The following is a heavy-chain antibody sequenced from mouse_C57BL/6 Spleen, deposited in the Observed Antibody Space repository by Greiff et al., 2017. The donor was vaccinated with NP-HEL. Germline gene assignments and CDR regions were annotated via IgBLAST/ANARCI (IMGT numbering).Heavy chain of an antibody. V-gene: IGHV1-12*01. D-gene: IGHD1-1*01. CDR2: IYPGNGDT. CDR1: GYTFTSYN. Sequence: LQQSGAELVRPGASVKMSCKASGYTFTSYNMHWVKQTPRQGLEWIGAIYPGNGDTSYNQKFKGKATLTVDKSSSTAYMQLSSLTSEDSAVYFCARHYYGSSPYYAMDYWGQGTSVTVSS. CDR3: ARHYYGSSPYYAMDY. J-gene: IGHJ4*01.